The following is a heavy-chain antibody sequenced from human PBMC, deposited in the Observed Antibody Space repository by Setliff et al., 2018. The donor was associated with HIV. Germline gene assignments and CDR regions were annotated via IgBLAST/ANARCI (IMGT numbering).Heavy chain of an antibody. Sequence: ASVKVSCKASGYTFIHYDVSWVRRAPGQGLEWMGWINVNSGNTNYAQKFQGRVTITTDESTSTAYMDLSSLRSEDTAVYYCARDSGVSSGWKNWFDPWGQGTLVTVSS. CDR1: GYTFIHYD. CDR3: ARDSGVSSGWKNWFDP. CDR2: INVNSGNT. J-gene: IGHJ5*02. D-gene: IGHD6-19*01. V-gene: IGHV1-18*01.